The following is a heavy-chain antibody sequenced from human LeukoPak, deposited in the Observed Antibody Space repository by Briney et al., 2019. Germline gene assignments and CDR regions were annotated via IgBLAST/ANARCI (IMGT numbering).Heavy chain of an antibody. CDR3: ARDRVVPAAILHWFDP. V-gene: IGHV1-2*02. CDR2: INPNSGGT. CDR1: GYTFTGYY. J-gene: IGHJ5*02. Sequence: VASVKVSCKASGYTFTGYYMHWVRQAPGQGLEWMGWINPNSGGTNYAQKFQGRVTMTRDTSISTAYMELSRLRSDDTAVYYCARDRVVPAAILHWFDPWGQGTLATVSS. D-gene: IGHD2-2*02.